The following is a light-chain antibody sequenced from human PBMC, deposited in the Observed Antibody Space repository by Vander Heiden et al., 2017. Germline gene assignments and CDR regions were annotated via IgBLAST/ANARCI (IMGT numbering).Light chain of an antibody. J-gene: IGLJ1*01. CDR1: SSYVGSSNR. CDR3: NSYTTSNTYV. Sequence: QSALTQPPSVSGSPGQSITISCTGTSSYVGSSNRVSWYQQPPGTAPKVIIYEVNNRPSGVPDRFSGSQSGNTASLTISGLQAEDEADYYCNSYTTSNTYVFGTGTKVTVL. CDR2: EVN. V-gene: IGLV2-18*02.